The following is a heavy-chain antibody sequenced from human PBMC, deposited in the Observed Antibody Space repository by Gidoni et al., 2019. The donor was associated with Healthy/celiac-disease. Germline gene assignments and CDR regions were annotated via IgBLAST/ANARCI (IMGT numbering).Heavy chain of an antibody. CDR1: GFTFSSYG. J-gene: IGHJ4*02. CDR2: ISFDGSNK. V-gene: IGHV3-30*03. Sequence: QVQLVESGGGVVQPGRSLRLSCADYGFTFSSYGLHWVRQSPGKGLELVAVISFDGSNKYYADSVKGRFTISRDNSKNTLYLQMNSLRAEDTAVYYCASLLLGWGQGTLVTVSS. D-gene: IGHD2-21*01. CDR3: ASLLLG.